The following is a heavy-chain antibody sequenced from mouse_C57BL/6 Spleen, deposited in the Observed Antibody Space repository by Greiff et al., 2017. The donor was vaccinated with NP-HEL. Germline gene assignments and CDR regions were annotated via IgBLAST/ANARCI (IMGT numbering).Heavy chain of an antibody. Sequence: QVQLQQSGAELVRPGASVTLSCKASGYTFTDYEMHWVKQTPVPGLEWIGAIDPETGGTAYNQKFKGKAILTADKSSSTAYMEIRSLTSEDSAVYYCTYDYDWFAYWGQGTLVTVSA. CDR3: TYDYDWFAY. D-gene: IGHD2-4*01. J-gene: IGHJ3*01. V-gene: IGHV1-15*01. CDR1: GYTFTDYE. CDR2: IDPETGGT.